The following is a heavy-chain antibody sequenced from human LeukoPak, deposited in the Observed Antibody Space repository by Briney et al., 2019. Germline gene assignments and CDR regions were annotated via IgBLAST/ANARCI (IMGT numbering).Heavy chain of an antibody. V-gene: IGHV4-4*02. CDR3: ARNGHYCLDY. D-gene: IGHD3-10*01. CDR2: IHPTGRT. Sequence: SETLSLTCVVSGGSITSGNWWSWVRQSPGKGLEWFGEIHPTGRTNYNPSLESRVTISLDKSKNQLSLKLSSVTAADTAVYYCARNGHYCLDYWGQGTLVTVSS. CDR1: GGSITSGNW. J-gene: IGHJ4*02.